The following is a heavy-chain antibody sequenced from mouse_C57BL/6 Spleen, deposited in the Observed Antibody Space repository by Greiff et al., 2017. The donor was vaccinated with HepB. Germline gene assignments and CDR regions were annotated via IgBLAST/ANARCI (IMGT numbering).Heavy chain of an antibody. CDR3: ARDYSNPFAY. CDR2: IYPRSGNT. CDR1: GYTFTSYG. Sequence: VQLQQSGAELARPGASVKLSCKASGYTFTSYGISWVKQRTGQGLEWIGEIYPRSGNTYYNEKFKGKATLTADKSSSTAYMELRSLTSEDSAVYFCARDYSNPFAYWGQGTLVTVSA. D-gene: IGHD2-5*01. J-gene: IGHJ3*01. V-gene: IGHV1-81*01.